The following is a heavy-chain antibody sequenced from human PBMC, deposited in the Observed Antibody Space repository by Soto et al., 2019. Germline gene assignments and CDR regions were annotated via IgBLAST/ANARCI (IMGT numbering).Heavy chain of an antibody. CDR2: TIPILSMS. Sequence: QMVQSGAEVKKPGSSVRVSCTASGDTFSRSTLSWVRQAPGQGLEWMGRTIPILSMSDYAQKFQGRVSITADKSTSTVYMELSRLRSEDTAVYYCATNYGSGSAHFDNWGQGTLVNVSS. V-gene: IGHV1-69*02. D-gene: IGHD3-10*01. CDR3: ATNYGSGSAHFDN. CDR1: GDTFSRST. J-gene: IGHJ4*02.